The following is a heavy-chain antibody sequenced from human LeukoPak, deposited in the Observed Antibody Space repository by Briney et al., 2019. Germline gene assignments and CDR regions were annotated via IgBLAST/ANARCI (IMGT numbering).Heavy chain of an antibody. Sequence: ASVKVSCKASGYTFTSYGISWVRQAPGQGLEWMGWISAYNGNTNYAQKLQGRVTMTTDTSTSTAYMELRSPRSDDTAVYYCARGPADIVVVPAAIIYYYGMDVWGQGTTVTVSS. CDR2: ISAYNGNT. J-gene: IGHJ6*02. CDR3: ARGPADIVVVPAAIIYYYGMDV. CDR1: GYTFTSYG. V-gene: IGHV1-18*01. D-gene: IGHD2-2*01.